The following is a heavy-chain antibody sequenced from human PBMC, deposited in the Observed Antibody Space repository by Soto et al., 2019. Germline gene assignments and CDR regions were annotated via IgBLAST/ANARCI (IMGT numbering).Heavy chain of an antibody. CDR2: INPGNGNT. CDR1: GYTFTSYA. Sequence: ASVKVSCKASGYTFTSYAMHWVRQAPGQRLEWMGWINPGNGNTKYAQKFQGRVTITRDTSTSTVYMELSSLRSEDTAVYYCARVPAAMPIYYFDYWGQGTLVTVSS. CDR3: ARVPAAMPIYYFDY. J-gene: IGHJ4*02. V-gene: IGHV1-3*01. D-gene: IGHD2-2*01.